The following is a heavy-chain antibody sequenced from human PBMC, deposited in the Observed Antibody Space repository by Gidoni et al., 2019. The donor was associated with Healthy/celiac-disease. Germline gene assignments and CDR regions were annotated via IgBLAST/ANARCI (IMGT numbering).Heavy chain of an antibody. J-gene: IGHJ1*01. D-gene: IGHD1-26*01. CDR2: ISGSGGST. CDR1: GFTFSSYA. Sequence: EVQLVESGGGLVQPGGSLRLSCAASGFTFSSYAMSWVRQAPGKGLGWVSAISGSGGSTYYADSVKGRFTISRDNSKNTLYLQMNSLRAEDTAVYYCAKSNTPRRSYSPIAYFQHWGQGTLVTVSS. V-gene: IGHV3-23*04. CDR3: AKSNTPRRSYSPIAYFQH.